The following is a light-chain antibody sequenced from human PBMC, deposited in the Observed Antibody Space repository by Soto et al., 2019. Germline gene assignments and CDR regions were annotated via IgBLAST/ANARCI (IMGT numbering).Light chain of an antibody. CDR1: QRVYSH. CDR2: GAS. Sequence: VAKSRAALSVAGGERATLWWGASQRVYSHLAWYQQKPGQAPRLLIYGASTRATGIPARFSGRGCGRDFSLTIGLLMPAELVFYSWQQYANWPKTFPQGTKVDIK. J-gene: IGKJ1*01. CDR3: QQYANWPKT. V-gene: IGKV3-15*01.